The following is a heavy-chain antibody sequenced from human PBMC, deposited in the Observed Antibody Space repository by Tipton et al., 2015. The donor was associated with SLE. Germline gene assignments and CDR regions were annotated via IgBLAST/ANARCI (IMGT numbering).Heavy chain of an antibody. V-gene: IGHV3-30*02. CDR1: GFTFSSYG. CDR3: AKGSGGASSSWFRSDYFDY. Sequence: SLRLSCAASGFTFSSYGMHWVRQAPGKGLEWVAFIRFDGSNTYYADSVKGRFTISRDNSKNTLYLQMNSLRAEDTAVYYCAKGSGGASSSWFRSDYFDYWGQGTLATVSS. D-gene: IGHD6-13*01. CDR2: IRFDGSNT. J-gene: IGHJ4*02.